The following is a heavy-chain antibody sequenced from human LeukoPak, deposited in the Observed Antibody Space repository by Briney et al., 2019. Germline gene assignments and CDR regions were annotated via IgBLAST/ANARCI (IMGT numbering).Heavy chain of an antibody. CDR1: GFIFSNYA. D-gene: IGHD3-22*01. CDR2: ISDSGHST. CDR3: AKDIRYYYDSSGYYSYFDY. V-gene: IGHV3-23*01. Sequence: QSGGSLRLSCAASGFIFSNYAMSWVRQAPGKGLEWVSSISDSGHSTYYVDSVKGRFTISRDNSKNTLYLQMNSLRAEDTAVYYCAKDIRYYYDSSGYYSYFDYWGQGTLVTVSS. J-gene: IGHJ4*02.